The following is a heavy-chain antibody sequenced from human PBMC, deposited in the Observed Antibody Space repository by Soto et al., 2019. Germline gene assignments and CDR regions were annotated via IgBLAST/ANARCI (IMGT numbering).Heavy chain of an antibody. V-gene: IGHV3-21*05. D-gene: IGHD4-17*01. CDR1: GFTFTDYS. J-gene: IGHJ4*02. CDR2: ISSTSNIA. CDR3: ASCYGDYEFPCEY. Sequence: SLRLSCEGSGFTFTDYSMLWVRQAPGKGLEWVSYISSTSNIAFYVDSVEGRFTTSRDNAKNSLYLQMNGLRDEDTAVYYCASCYGDYEFPCEYWGQGTLVTVSS.